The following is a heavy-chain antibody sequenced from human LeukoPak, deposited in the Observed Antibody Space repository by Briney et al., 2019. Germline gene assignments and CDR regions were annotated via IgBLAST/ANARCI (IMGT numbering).Heavy chain of an antibody. Sequence: KPSETLSLTCTVSGGSISSYYWSWIRQPPGKGLEWIGYIYYSGSTNYNPSLKSRVTISVDTSKNQFSLKLSSVTAADTAVYYCARRRAYSSSWYDYYGMDVWGQGTTVTVSS. J-gene: IGHJ6*02. V-gene: IGHV4-59*08. CDR3: ARRRAYSSSWYDYYGMDV. CDR2: IYYSGST. D-gene: IGHD6-13*01. CDR1: GGSISSYY.